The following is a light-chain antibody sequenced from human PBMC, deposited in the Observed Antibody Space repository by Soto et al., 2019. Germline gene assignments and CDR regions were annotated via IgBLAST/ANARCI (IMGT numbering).Light chain of an antibody. Sequence: DIQMTQSPSSLSASVGDRVTITCRPSQSIDNFLNWYQHKPGKAPNLLIYAASSLQSGVSSRFSGSGSGTDFTLTISSLQPEDSATYYCQQSYSLPYTFGQGTKVEIK. J-gene: IGKJ2*01. CDR1: QSIDNF. V-gene: IGKV1-39*01. CDR2: AAS. CDR3: QQSYSLPYT.